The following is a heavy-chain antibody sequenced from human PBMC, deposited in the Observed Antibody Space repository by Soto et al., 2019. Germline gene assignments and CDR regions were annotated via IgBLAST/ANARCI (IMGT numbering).Heavy chain of an antibody. CDR2: IDPSDSYT. D-gene: IGHD6-13*01. J-gene: IGHJ5*02. Sequence: PGESLKFSCKGSGYSFTSYWISWVRQMPGKGLEWMGRIDPSDSYTNYSPSFQGHVTISADKSISTAYLQWSSLKASDTAMYYCARHAAAPRGWFDPWGQGTLVTVSS. CDR1: GYSFTSYW. V-gene: IGHV5-10-1*01. CDR3: ARHAAAPRGWFDP.